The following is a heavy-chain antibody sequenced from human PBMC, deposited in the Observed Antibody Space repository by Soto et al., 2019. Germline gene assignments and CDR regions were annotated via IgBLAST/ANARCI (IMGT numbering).Heavy chain of an antibody. V-gene: IGHV1-3*01. Sequence: GASVKVSCKTSGYSFTNYATHWVRQAPGQRLEWMGWINAGNGNTKYSQKFQGRVTITRDTSANTAYMDLSSLTFEDTAVYYCARGWGGIATAGSRLDFWGQGALVTVS. D-gene: IGHD6-13*01. CDR2: INAGNGNT. J-gene: IGHJ4*02. CDR3: ARGWGGIATAGSRLDF. CDR1: GYSFTNYA.